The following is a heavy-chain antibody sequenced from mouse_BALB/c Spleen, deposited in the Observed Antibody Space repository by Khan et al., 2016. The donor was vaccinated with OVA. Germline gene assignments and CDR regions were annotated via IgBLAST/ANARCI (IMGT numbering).Heavy chain of an antibody. CDR2: IFPGTGTT. V-gene: IGHV1S132*01. D-gene: IGHD2-1*01. J-gene: IGHJ3*01. CDR3: ARGYFGNYEFVY. Sequence: QVRLQQSGAELVKPGASVKLSCKTSGYTFTSYWIQWVKQRPGQGLGWIGQIFPGTGTTYYNENFKGKATLTVDTSANTAYMQFSSLTSEDSAVYFCARGYFGNYEFVYWGQGTLVTVSP. CDR1: GYTFTSYW.